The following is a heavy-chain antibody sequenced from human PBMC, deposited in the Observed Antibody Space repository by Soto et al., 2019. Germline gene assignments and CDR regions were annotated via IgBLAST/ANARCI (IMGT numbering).Heavy chain of an antibody. Sequence: GGSLRLSCAVSGFTFSDYSMNWVRQAPGRGLEWVAVIWYDGSTKHYADSVEGRFTISRDNSKNTLYLQMNSLRAEDTAVYYCARDRAVSDTAEQDDYYGMDVWGQGTTVTVSS. D-gene: IGHD5-18*01. CDR3: ARDRAVSDTAEQDDYYGMDV. CDR2: IWYDGSTK. CDR1: GFTFSDYS. V-gene: IGHV3-33*08. J-gene: IGHJ6*02.